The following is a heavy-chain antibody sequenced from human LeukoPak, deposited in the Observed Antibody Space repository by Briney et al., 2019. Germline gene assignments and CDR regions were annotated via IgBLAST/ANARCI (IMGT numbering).Heavy chain of an antibody. CDR2: VSTYNDAT. V-gene: IGHV1-18*01. D-gene: IGHD2-21*02. CDR1: GYMFATHG. Sequence: ASVTVSCKASGYMFATHGLSWVRQAPGQGLEWMGWVSTYNDATKYAQQFQDRVSMTTDASASTAYMELRGLRSDDTAVYYCARVGGYYYFDYWGQGTLVTVSS. CDR3: ARVGGYYYFDY. J-gene: IGHJ4*02.